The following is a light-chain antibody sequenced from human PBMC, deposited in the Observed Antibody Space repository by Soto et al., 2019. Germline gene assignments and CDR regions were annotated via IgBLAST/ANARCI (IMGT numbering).Light chain of an antibody. CDR1: SSDVGGYNY. CDR2: EVN. J-gene: IGLJ2*01. CDR3: SSYSSSSTPQVV. V-gene: IGLV2-14*01. Sequence: QSALTQPASVSGSPGQSITISCTGTSSDVGGYNYVSWYQHHPGKAPKLMIYEVNNRPSGVSNRFSGSKSGNTASLTISGLQAEDEAEYYCSSYSSSSTPQVVFGGGTKLTVL.